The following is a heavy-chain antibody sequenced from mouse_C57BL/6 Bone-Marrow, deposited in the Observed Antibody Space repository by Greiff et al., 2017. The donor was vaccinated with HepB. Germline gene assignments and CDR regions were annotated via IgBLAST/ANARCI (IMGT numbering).Heavy chain of an antibody. CDR2: IYYSGTI. V-gene: IGHV3-5*01. CDR3: ARDRYYGSSYYFDY. Sequence: EVQLKESGPGLVKPSQPVFLTCTVTGISITTGNYRWSWIRQFPGNKLEWIGYIYYSGTITYNPSLTSRTTITRDTPKNQFFLEMNSLTAEDTATYYCARDRYYGSSYYFDYWGQGTTLTVSS. J-gene: IGHJ2*01. D-gene: IGHD1-1*01. CDR1: GISITTGNYR.